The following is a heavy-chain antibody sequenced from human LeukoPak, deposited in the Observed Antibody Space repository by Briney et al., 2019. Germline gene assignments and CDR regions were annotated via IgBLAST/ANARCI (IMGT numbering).Heavy chain of an antibody. CDR2: IGISDT. CDR3: ATYSSGARRFND. J-gene: IGHJ4*02. D-gene: IGHD6-6*01. CDR1: GFTFSSYA. V-gene: IGHV3-23*01. Sequence: PGGSLRLSCAASGFTFSSYAMTWVRQAPGKGLEWVSTIGISDTYYADSVKGRFTISRDNSKNTFFLQMNSLRVEDTAVYYCATYSSGARRFNDWGQGTLVTVSS.